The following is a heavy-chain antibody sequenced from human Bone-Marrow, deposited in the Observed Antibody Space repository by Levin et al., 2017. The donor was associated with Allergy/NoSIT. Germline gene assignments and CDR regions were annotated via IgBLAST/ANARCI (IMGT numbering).Heavy chain of an antibody. CDR2: FYHRGST. CDR1: GGSISSSSYY. Sequence: GSLRLSCTVSGGSISSSSYYWGWIRQPPGKGLEWIGTFYHRGSTYYNPSLKSRVTMSVDTSKNQISLKLSSVTAADTAVYYCARHSQSYSSSWLEYWGQGTLVTVSS. J-gene: IGHJ4*02. CDR3: ARHSQSYSSSWLEY. D-gene: IGHD6-13*01. V-gene: IGHV4-39*01.